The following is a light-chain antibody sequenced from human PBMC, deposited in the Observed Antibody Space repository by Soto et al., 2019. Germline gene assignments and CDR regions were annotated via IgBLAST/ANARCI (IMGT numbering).Light chain of an antibody. CDR3: GTWDDRLDGNYV. V-gene: IGLV2-14*01. Sequence: QSVLTQPASASGSPGQSITISCTGSNSDIGRYDHVSWYQHHPGRAPKLLISEVTKRPSGISDRFSGSKSGTSATLVITGLQTGDEADYYCGTWDDRLDGNYVFGTGTKLTVL. J-gene: IGLJ1*01. CDR2: EVT. CDR1: NSDIGRYDH.